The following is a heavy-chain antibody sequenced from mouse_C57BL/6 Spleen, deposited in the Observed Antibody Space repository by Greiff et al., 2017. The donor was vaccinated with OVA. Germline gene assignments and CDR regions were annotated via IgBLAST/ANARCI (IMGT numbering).Heavy chain of an antibody. V-gene: IGHV1-72*01. CDR2: IDPNSGGT. CDR1: GYTFTSYW. Sequence: QVQLQQPGAELVKPGASVKLSCKASGYTFTSYWMHWVKQRPGRGLEWIGRIDPNSGGTKYNEKFKSKATLTVDKPSTPAYMQLSSLTSEDSAVYYCARPITTVVAEDWFAYWGQGTLVTVSA. J-gene: IGHJ3*01. D-gene: IGHD1-1*01. CDR3: ARPITTVVAEDWFAY.